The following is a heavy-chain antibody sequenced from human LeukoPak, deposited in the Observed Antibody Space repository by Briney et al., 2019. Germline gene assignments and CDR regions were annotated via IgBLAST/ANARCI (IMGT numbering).Heavy chain of an antibody. CDR1: GFTFSSYW. V-gene: IGHV3-74*01. CDR3: AKVASVATLHYYYYMDV. CDR2: INSDGSST. D-gene: IGHD5-12*01. J-gene: IGHJ6*03. Sequence: GGSLRLSCAASGFTFSSYWMHWVRQAPGKGLVWVSRINSDGSSTSYADSVKGRFTISRDNSKNTLYLQMNSLRAEDTAVYYCAKVASVATLHYYYYMDVWGKGTTVTVSS.